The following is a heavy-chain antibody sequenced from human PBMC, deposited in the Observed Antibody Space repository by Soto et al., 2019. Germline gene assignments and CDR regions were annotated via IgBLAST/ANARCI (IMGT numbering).Heavy chain of an antibody. J-gene: IGHJ2*01. Sequence: ESGGGLVKPGGSLRLSCAASGFTFSDYYMSWIRQAPGKGLEWVSYISSSSSYTNYADSVKGRFTISRDNAKNSLYLQMNSLRAEDTAVYYCARDVAAAVSYWYFDLWGRGTLVTVSS. CDR1: GFTFSDYY. D-gene: IGHD6-13*01. CDR2: ISSSSSYT. CDR3: ARDVAAAVSYWYFDL. V-gene: IGHV3-11*06.